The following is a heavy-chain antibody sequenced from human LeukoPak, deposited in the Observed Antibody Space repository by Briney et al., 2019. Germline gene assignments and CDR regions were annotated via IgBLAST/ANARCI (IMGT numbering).Heavy chain of an antibody. V-gene: IGHV3-33*01. J-gene: IGHJ4*02. CDR2: IWSEGSNK. D-gene: IGHD5/OR15-5a*01. Sequence: QSGGSLRLSCAASGFTLSSYAMHWVRQAPGKGLEWVAFIWSEGSNKYYADSVRGRFTISRDNSKNTLYLQINSLRAEDTAVYYCARDLYSVSSWSAYDSWGQGILVTVSS. CDR1: GFTLSSYA. CDR3: ARDLYSVSSWSAYDS.